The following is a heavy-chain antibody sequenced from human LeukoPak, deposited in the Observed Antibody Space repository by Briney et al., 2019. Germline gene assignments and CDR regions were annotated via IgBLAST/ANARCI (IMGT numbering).Heavy chain of an antibody. V-gene: IGHV4-59*01. CDR3: AGDDGYPAPFDY. CDR1: GGSMKSYY. J-gene: IGHJ4*02. Sequence: APETLSLTCNVSGGSMKSYYWSWIRQPPGKGLEWIGYIYYTGSTTYNPSLNSRVTISLDTSKNQFSLNLRSVTAADTAVYFCAGDDGYPAPFDYWGQGTLVTVSS. CDR2: IYYTGST. D-gene: IGHD5-24*01.